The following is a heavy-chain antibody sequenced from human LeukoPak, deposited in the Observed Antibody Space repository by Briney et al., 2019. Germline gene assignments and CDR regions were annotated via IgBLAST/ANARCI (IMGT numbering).Heavy chain of an antibody. J-gene: IGHJ5*02. V-gene: IGHV4-61*02. CDR1: GGSISSGSYY. D-gene: IGHD2/OR15-2a*01. CDR3: ARGRGGRLSASNWFDT. CDR2: IYTNGET. Sequence: SQTLSLTCTVSGGSISSGSYYWTWIRQPAGKGLEWIGRIYTNGETNYNPSLKSRVTILLDTSKNHFSLRLSSVTATDTAIYFCARGRGGRLSASNWFDTWGQGILVTVSS.